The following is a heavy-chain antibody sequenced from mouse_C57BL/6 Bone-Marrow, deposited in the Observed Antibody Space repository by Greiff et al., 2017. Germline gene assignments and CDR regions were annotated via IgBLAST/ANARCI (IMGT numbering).Heavy chain of an antibody. Sequence: DVHLVESGGGLVKPGGSLKLSCAASGFTFSDYGMHWVRQAPEKGLEWVAYISSGSSTIYYADTVKGRFTISRDNAKNTLFLQMNSLRSEDTAMYYCARGTGSPFAYWGQGTLVTVSA. D-gene: IGHD4-1*01. J-gene: IGHJ3*01. CDR1: GFTFSDYG. CDR2: ISSGSSTI. CDR3: ARGTGSPFAY. V-gene: IGHV5-17*01.